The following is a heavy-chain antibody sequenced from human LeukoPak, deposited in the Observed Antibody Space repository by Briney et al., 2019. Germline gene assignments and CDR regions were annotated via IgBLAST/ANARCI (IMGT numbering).Heavy chain of an antibody. CDR1: GASVSSGVYF. CDR2: MHHSGST. D-gene: IGHD2-8*01. CDR3: ASLLSTWYIHY. J-gene: IGHJ4*02. Sequence: SETLSLTCTVSGASVSSGVYFWSWVRPPPGKGLEWVGYMHHSGSTNYNPSLKSRVTISLDTSKNQFSLKLNSVTAADTAVYYCASLLSTWYIHYWGQGTLVTVSS. V-gene: IGHV4-61*08.